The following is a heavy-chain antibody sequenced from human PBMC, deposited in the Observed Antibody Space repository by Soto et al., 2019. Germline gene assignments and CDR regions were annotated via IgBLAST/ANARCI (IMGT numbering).Heavy chain of an antibody. CDR1: GGAISSGGYS. CDR2: IYHSGST. V-gene: IGHV4-30-2*01. Sequence: QLQLPQSGSGLVKPSQTLSLTCAVSGGAISSGGYSWSWIRQPPGKGLDWIGYIYHSGSTYYNPTLKSRVTISVDSSKPKFSLKLRSVTAAATAVYCCASVPDYWGQGTLVTVSS. J-gene: IGHJ4*02. CDR3: ASVPDY.